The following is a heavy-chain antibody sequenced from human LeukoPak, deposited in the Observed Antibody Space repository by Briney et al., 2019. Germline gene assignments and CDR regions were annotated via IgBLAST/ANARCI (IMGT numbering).Heavy chain of an antibody. J-gene: IGHJ4*02. V-gene: IGHV3-20*04. CDR2: INWSGGST. CDR1: GFTFDDYG. CDR3: ARDLSSSSGGDY. D-gene: IGHD6-6*01. Sequence: RPGGSLRLSCAASGFTFDDYGMSWVRQAPGKGLEWVSGINWSGGSTNYADSVKGRFTISRDNAKSSLFLQMNSLRAEDTALYYCARDLSSSSGGDYWGQGTLVTVSS.